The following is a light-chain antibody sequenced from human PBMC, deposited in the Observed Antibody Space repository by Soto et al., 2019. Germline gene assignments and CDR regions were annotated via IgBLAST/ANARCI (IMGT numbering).Light chain of an antibody. Sequence: QSVLTQPPSLSGAPGQKVTISCTGGSSNIGADYDVHWYQHLPGTAPKLLIYGNIYRPSGVPDRFSGSKSGASASLAITGLQTEDEADYYCQSYDRSLSGYVFGRGTKLTVL. CDR1: SSNIGADYD. J-gene: IGLJ1*01. CDR3: QSYDRSLSGYV. V-gene: IGLV1-40*01. CDR2: GNI.